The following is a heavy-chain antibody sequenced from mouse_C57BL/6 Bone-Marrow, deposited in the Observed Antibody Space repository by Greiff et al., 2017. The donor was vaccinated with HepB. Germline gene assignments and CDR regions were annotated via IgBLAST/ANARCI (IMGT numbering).Heavy chain of an antibody. D-gene: IGHD1-1*01. V-gene: IGHV5-6*01. CDR1: GFTFSSYG. CDR3: ARHPPTYYFDY. CDR2: ISSGGSYT. J-gene: IGHJ2*01. Sequence: EVKLVESGGDLVKPGGSLKLSCAPSGFTFSSYGMSWVRQTPDKRLEWVATISSGGSYTYYPDSVKGRFTISRDNAKNTLYLQMSSLKSEDTAMYYCARHPPTYYFDYWGQGTTLTVSS.